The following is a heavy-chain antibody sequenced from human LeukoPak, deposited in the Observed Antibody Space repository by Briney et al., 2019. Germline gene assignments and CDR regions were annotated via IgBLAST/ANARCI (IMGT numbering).Heavy chain of an antibody. CDR1: GFTFSRNA. Sequence: GGSLRLSCAASGFTFSRNAMNWVRQSPGKGLEGVSFISSSSSYMSYADSVKGRFTISRDNAKSSLYLQMNSLRAEDTAVYYCARPLDSSNNYFDYWGQGTLVTVSA. CDR3: ARPLDSSNNYFDY. D-gene: IGHD6-13*01. V-gene: IGHV3-21*01. J-gene: IGHJ4*02. CDR2: ISSSSSYM.